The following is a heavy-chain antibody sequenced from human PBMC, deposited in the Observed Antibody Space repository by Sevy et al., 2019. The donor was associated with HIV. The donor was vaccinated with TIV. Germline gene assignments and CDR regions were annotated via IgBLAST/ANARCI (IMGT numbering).Heavy chain of an antibody. CDR1: GGSISSSSYY. CDR2: FYSTGST. Sequence: SETLSLICSVSGGSISSSSYYWGWIRQPPGKGLEWIGSFYSTGSTSYNPSLRSRVTVSADTSKNQLSLKVFSVTAVDTAVYYCATPRASGWYEGTGGYFDFWGRGTLVTVSS. J-gene: IGHJ2*01. CDR3: ATPRASGWYEGTGGYFDF. D-gene: IGHD6-19*01. V-gene: IGHV4-39*01.